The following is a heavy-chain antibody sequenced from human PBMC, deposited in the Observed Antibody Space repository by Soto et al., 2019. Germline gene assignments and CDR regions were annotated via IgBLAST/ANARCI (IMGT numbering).Heavy chain of an antibody. CDR1: GYSFASHW. D-gene: IGHD1-26*01. V-gene: IGHV5-51*01. J-gene: IGHJ4*02. CDR3: ARYSGSYWYYLDF. CDR2: IYPGDSDT. Sequence: PGESLKISCKGSGYSFASHWVAWVRQMPEKGLEWIGTIYPGDSDTKYSPAFRGQVTISADTSVSTAYLQWRSLEATDSAIYYCARYSGSYWYYLDFWGQGTLVTVSS.